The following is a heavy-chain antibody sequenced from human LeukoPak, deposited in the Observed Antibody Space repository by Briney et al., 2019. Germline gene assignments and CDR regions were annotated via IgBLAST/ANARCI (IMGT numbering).Heavy chain of an antibody. CDR2: FDPEDGET. D-gene: IGHD5-12*01. CDR1: GYTLTELS. J-gene: IGHJ4*02. CDR3: ATDGYSGYGFGGGYFDY. Sequence: ASVKVSCKVSGYTLTELSMHWVRQAPGKGLEWMGGFDPEDGETIYAQKFQGRVTMTEDTSTDTAYMELSSLRSEDTAVYYCATDGYSGYGFGGGYFDYWGQGTLVTVSS. V-gene: IGHV1-24*01.